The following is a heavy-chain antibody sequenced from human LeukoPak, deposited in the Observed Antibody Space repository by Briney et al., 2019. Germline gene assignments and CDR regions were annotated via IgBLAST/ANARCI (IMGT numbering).Heavy chain of an antibody. CDR1: GGSISSYY. Sequence: RASETLSLTCTVSGGSISSYYWSWIRQPPGKGLEWIGYIYYSGSTNYNPSLKSRVTISVDTSKNQFSLKLSSVTAADTAVYYCARMLLERRLRSYYFDYWGQGTLVTVSS. CDR3: ARMLLERRLRSYYFDY. D-gene: IGHD3-10*02. V-gene: IGHV4-59*01. J-gene: IGHJ4*02. CDR2: IYYSGST.